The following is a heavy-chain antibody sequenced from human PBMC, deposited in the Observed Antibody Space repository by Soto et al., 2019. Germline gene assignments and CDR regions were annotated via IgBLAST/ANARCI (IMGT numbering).Heavy chain of an antibody. CDR2: ISAYNGNT. J-gene: IGHJ5*02. CDR1: GYTFTSYG. D-gene: IGHD6-19*01. V-gene: IGHV1-18*01. Sequence: GASVKVSCKASGYTFTSYGISWVRQAPGQGLEWMGWISAYNGNTNYAQKLQGRVTMTTDTSTSTAYMELRSLRSDDTAVYYCARDTNSIAVAGTSWFDPWGQGTLVTVSS. CDR3: ARDTNSIAVAGTSWFDP.